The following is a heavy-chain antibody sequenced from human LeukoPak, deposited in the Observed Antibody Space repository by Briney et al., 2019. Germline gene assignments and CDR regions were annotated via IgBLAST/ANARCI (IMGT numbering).Heavy chain of an antibody. Sequence: GRSLRLSCAASGFTFSTYSMNWVRQAPGKGLEWVSYISSSTNTIYYADSVKCRYTISRDNAKNSLYLQMKSLRDDDTALYYCARGSVAVAGTTPFDYWGQGTLVTVSS. CDR1: GFTFSTYS. J-gene: IGHJ4*02. D-gene: IGHD6-19*01. CDR2: ISSSTNTI. CDR3: ARGSVAVAGTTPFDY. V-gene: IGHV3-48*02.